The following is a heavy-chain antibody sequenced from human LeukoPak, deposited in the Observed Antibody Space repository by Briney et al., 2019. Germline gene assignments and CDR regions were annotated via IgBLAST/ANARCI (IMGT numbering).Heavy chain of an antibody. J-gene: IGHJ3*02. CDR2: ISGSGGST. CDR1: GFTFSSYG. V-gene: IGHV3-23*01. Sequence: GGTLRLSCAASGFTFSSYGMSWVRQAPGKGLEWVSAISGSGGSTYYADSVKGRFTISRDNSKNSLYLQMNSLRAEDTAVYYCARGGNPSDAFDIWGQGTMVTVSS. CDR3: ARGGNPSDAFDI. D-gene: IGHD4-23*01.